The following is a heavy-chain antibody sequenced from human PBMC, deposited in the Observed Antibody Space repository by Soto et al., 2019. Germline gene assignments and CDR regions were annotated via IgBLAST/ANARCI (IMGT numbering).Heavy chain of an antibody. Sequence: GGSLRLSCAASGFTFSSYGMHWVRQAPGKGLEWVAVISYDGSNKYYADSVKGRFTTSRDNSKNTLYLQMNSLRSEDTAVYYCASPRIAAAGTRYYYYGMDVWGQGTTVTVSS. V-gene: IGHV3-30*03. CDR1: GFTFSSYG. J-gene: IGHJ6*02. CDR2: ISYDGSNK. D-gene: IGHD6-13*01. CDR3: ASPRIAAAGTRYYYYGMDV.